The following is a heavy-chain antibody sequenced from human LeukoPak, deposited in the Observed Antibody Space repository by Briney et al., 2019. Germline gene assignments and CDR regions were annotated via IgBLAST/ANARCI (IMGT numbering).Heavy chain of an antibody. Sequence: GGSLRLSCAASGFTFSSYSMNWVRQAPGKGLEWVSYISSSSSTIYYANSVKGRFTISRDNAKNSLYLQMNSLRAEDTAVYYCARRYCSSTSCSIDYWGQGTLVTVSS. D-gene: IGHD2-2*01. CDR1: GFTFSSYS. V-gene: IGHV3-48*01. CDR2: ISSSSSTI. CDR3: ARRYCSSTSCSIDY. J-gene: IGHJ4*02.